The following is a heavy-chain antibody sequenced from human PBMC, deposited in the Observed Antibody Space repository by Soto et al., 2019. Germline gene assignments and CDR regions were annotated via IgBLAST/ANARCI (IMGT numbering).Heavy chain of an antibody. Sequence: GGSLRLSCAASGFTFSSYGMHWVRQAPGKGLEWVAVISYDGSNKYYADSVKGRFTISRDNSKNTLYLQMNSLRAEDTAVYYCAKDLDGDYDGDFDYWGQGTLVTVSS. V-gene: IGHV3-30*18. J-gene: IGHJ4*02. D-gene: IGHD4-17*01. CDR3: AKDLDGDYDGDFDY. CDR2: ISYDGSNK. CDR1: GFTFSSYG.